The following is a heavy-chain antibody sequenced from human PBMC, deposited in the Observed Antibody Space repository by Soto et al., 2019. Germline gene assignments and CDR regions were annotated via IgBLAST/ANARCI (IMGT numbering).Heavy chain of an antibody. CDR1: GGSISSYY. J-gene: IGHJ4*02. V-gene: IGHV4-59*08. CDR2: IYHSGST. D-gene: IGHD3-10*01. Sequence: QGQLQESAPGLVKPSETLSLPCTVSGGSISSYYWSWIRQPPGKGLEWIGYIYHSGSTNYNPSLKSRVTISVDTSKNQFSLKLSSVTAADTAVYYCARYFRGVISPFDYWGQGTLVTVSS. CDR3: ARYFRGVISPFDY.